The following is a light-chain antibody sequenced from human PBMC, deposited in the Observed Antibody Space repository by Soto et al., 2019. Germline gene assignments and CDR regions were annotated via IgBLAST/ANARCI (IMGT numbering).Light chain of an antibody. CDR2: EVT. V-gene: IGLV2-8*01. CDR1: SSDVGGYNY. Sequence: QSVLTQPPSASGSPGQSVTISCTGTSSDVGGYNYVSWYQQHPGKAPKLMIYEVTKRPSGVPDRFSGSKSGNTASLTVSGLQAEDEADYYCSSYGGSNNLVFGRGTQLPS. J-gene: IGLJ2*01. CDR3: SSYGGSNNLV.